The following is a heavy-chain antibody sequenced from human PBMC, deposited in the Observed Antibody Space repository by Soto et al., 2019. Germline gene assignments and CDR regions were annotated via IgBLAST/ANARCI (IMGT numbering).Heavy chain of an antibody. CDR1: GGSLRGHY. CDR3: SRAAVKLGATHFVS. V-gene: IGHV4-34*01. Sequence: SETLSLTCAVSGGSLRGHYWSWIRQSPEKGLEWIGEINHSGFTNYNPTLKSRVTISRDASKNQFSLRLSSMTAADSAVYFCSRAAVKLGATHFVSWGQGTLVTVSS. J-gene: IGHJ1*01. CDR2: INHSGFT. D-gene: IGHD1-26*01.